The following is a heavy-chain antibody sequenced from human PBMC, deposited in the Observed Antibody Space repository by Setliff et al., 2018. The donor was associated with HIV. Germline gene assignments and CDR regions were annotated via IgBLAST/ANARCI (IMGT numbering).Heavy chain of an antibody. CDR1: GGSITTSTFY. CDR3: ARRPSPYCYYDSSGYSGGNVDY. CDR2: LYYSGSS. D-gene: IGHD3-22*01. J-gene: IGHJ4*02. Sequence: SETLSLTCTVSGGSITTSTFYWGWIRQPPGKGLEWIGDLYYSGSSHYKPSLKSRVTISVDTSRNQFSLRLSSVTAADTAVYYCARRPSPYCYYDSSGYSGGNVDYWGQGTLVTVSS. V-gene: IGHV4-39*01.